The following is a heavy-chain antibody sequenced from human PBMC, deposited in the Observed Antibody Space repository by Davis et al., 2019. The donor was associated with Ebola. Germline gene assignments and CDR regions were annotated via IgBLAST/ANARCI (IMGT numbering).Heavy chain of an antibody. CDR2: ISGSGGST. Sequence: GGSLRLSCAASGFTFSSFAMSWVRQAPGKGLEWVSSISGSGGSTYYADSVKGRFTISSDNAKNSLYLQMNSLRDEDTAVYYCARSLGDVVLVPAALVPDYWGQGTLVTVSS. V-gene: IGHV3-23*01. CDR1: GFTFSSFA. CDR3: ARSLGDVVLVPAALVPDY. D-gene: IGHD2-2*01. J-gene: IGHJ4*02.